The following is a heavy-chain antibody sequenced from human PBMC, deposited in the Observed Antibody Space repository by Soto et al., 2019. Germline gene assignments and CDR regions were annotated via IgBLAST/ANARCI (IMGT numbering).Heavy chain of an antibody. D-gene: IGHD3-10*01. Sequence: PVGSLRLSCAASGVTFTSYAMTWVRQVPGEGLQWVSSISKSGDSTYYADSVKGRFTTSRDNSKNTLYLQMNSLRAEDTAIYYCAKGSFGFDYWGQGTLVTVS. CDR2: ISKSGDST. CDR3: AKGSFGFDY. J-gene: IGHJ4*02. CDR1: GVTFTSYA. V-gene: IGHV3-23*01.